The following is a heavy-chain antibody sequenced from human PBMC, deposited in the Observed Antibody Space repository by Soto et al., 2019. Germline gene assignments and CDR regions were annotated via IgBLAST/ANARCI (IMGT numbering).Heavy chain of an antibody. V-gene: IGHV4-31*03. CDR3: ARSQSSGWYALFR. CDR2: IYYSGST. Sequence: ASETLSLTCTVSGGSISSGGYYWSWIRQHPGKGLEWIGYIYYSGSTYYNPSLKSRVTISVDTSKNQFSLKLSSVTAADTAVYYCARSQSSGWYALFRWGQGTLVTVSS. J-gene: IGHJ4*02. CDR1: GGSISSGGYY. D-gene: IGHD6-19*01.